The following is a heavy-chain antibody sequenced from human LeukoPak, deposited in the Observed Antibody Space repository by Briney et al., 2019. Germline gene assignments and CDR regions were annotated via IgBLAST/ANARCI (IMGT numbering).Heavy chain of an antibody. D-gene: IGHD5-12*01. CDR2: MNPNSGNT. Sequence: EASVKVSCKASGGTFSSYAISWVRQATGQGLEWMGWMNPNSGNTGYAQKFQGRVTMTRNTSISTAYMELSSLRSEDTAVYYCARGGYSGYDYYFDYWGQGTLVTVSS. CDR3: ARGGYSGYDYYFDY. CDR1: GGTFSSYA. J-gene: IGHJ4*02. V-gene: IGHV1-8*02.